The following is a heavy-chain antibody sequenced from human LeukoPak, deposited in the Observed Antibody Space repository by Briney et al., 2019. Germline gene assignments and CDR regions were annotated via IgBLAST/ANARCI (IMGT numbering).Heavy chain of an antibody. D-gene: IGHD4-17*01. CDR1: GFTFNSYA. V-gene: IGHV3-23*01. CDR3: AKDAMATVTYLDY. CDR2: LSGSGGDT. Sequence: GGSLGLSCATSGFTFNSYAMSWVRQAPGQGLEWVSGLSGSGGDTDYADSVKGRFTISRDNSRNTLSLQRNSLRSEHTAVYYCAKDAMATVTYLDYWGQGSLVPVPS. J-gene: IGHJ4*02.